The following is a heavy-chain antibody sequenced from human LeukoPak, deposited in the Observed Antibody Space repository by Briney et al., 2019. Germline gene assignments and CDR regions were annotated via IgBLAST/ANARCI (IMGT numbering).Heavy chain of an antibody. CDR1: GGSTSSNYY. J-gene: IGHJ4*02. Sequence: SETLSLTCTVSGGSTSSNYYWGWIRQPPGKDLEWIGRIYTSGSTNYNPSLKSRVTISVDTSKNQFSLKLSSVTAADTAVYYCARDAHYAYSSLEYWGQGTLVTVSS. D-gene: IGHD6-13*01. CDR2: IYTSGST. CDR3: ARDAHYAYSSLEY. V-gene: IGHV4-61*02.